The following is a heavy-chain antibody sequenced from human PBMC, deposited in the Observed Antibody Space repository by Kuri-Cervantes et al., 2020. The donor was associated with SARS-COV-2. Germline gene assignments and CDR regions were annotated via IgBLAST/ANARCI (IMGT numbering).Heavy chain of an antibody. CDR3: ARGRVGVQDF. J-gene: IGHJ4*02. D-gene: IGHD2-21*01. Sequence: GGSLRLSCAASGFNFSRTDMHWVRQAPGKGLEWVAVISHDGKNKKCIASGKGRFTISRDNSQNTLYLHMKSLRSEDTAVYFCARGRVGVQDFWGQGTLVTVSS. CDR1: GFNFSRTD. V-gene: IGHV3-30*03. CDR2: ISHDGKNK.